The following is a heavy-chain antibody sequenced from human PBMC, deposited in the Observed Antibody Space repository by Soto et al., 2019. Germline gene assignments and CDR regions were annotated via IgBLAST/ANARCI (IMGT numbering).Heavy chain of an antibody. CDR1: GFTFSDYG. V-gene: IGHV3-23*01. Sequence: LRLSCATSGFTFSDYGINWVRQSPGEGLEWVSGITKTGRSTFLADSVRGRFTISRDNLNNIVYLQMNSLRADDTALYYCTKDADVYDIAFDSWGQGTMVTVSS. CDR2: ITKTGRST. CDR3: TKDADVYDIAFDS. D-gene: IGHD3-9*01. J-gene: IGHJ3*02.